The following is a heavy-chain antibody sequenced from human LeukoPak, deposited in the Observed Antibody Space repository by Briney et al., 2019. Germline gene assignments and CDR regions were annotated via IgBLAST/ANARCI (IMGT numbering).Heavy chain of an antibody. CDR1: GYPFTSYY. D-gene: IGHD2-2*01. CDR3: ARDGLSYTSPNNWFDP. Sequence: ASVKVSCKASGYPFTSYYINWVRQAPGQGLEWMGWISAYNGDTNYAQNLQGRVTMTTDTSTDTVYMELRSLRSDDTAVYYCARDGLSYTSPNNWFDPWGQGTLVTVSS. CDR2: ISAYNGDT. J-gene: IGHJ5*02. V-gene: IGHV1-18*01.